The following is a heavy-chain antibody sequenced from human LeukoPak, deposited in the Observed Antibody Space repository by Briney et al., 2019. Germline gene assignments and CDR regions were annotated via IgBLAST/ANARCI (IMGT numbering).Heavy chain of an antibody. CDR3: ARSPAGGYSYGYDY. J-gene: IGHJ4*02. CDR1: GFTFSSYA. CDR2: ISYDGSNK. D-gene: IGHD5-18*01. V-gene: IGHV3-30-3*01. Sequence: GGSLRLSCAASGFTFSSYAMHWVRQAPGKGLEWVAVISYDGSNKYYADSVKGRFTISRDNSKNTLYLQMNSLRAEDTAVYYCARSPAGGYSYGYDYWGQGTLVTVSS.